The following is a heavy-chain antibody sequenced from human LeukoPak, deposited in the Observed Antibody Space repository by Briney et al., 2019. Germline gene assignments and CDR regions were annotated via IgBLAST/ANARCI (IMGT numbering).Heavy chain of an antibody. CDR1: GFTFSSYW. D-gene: IGHD3-22*01. J-gene: IGHJ5*02. CDR3: ASSSGYYPNWFDP. V-gene: IGHV3-7*01. CDR2: IKQDGSEK. Sequence: GGSLRLSCAASGFTFSSYWMSWVRQAPGKGLEWVANIKQDGSEKYYVDSVKGRFTISRDNAKNSLYLQMNSLRAEDTAVYYCASSSGYYPNWFDPWGQGTPVTVSS.